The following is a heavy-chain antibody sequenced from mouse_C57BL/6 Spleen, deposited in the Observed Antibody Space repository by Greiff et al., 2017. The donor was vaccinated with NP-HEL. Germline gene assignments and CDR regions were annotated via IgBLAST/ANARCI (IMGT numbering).Heavy chain of an antibody. D-gene: IGHD1-1*01. CDR2: IDPSDSYT. J-gene: IGHJ2*01. CDR3: ARARTTTGFDY. Sequence: QVQLKQPGAELVKPGASVKLSCKASGYTFTSYWMQWVKQRPGQGLEWIGEIDPSDSYTNYNQKFKGKATLTVDTSSSTAYMQLSSLTSEDSAVYYCARARTTTGFDYWGQGTTLTVSS. CDR1: GYTFTSYW. V-gene: IGHV1-50*01.